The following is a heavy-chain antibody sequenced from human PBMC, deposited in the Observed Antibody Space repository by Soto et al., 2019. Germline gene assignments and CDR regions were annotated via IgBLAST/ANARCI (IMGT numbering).Heavy chain of an antibody. CDR2: INHSGST. V-gene: IGHV4-34*01. J-gene: IGHJ4*02. D-gene: IGHD5-18*01. Sequence: PSETLSLTCAVYGGSFSGYYWSWIRQPPGKGLEWIGEINHSGSTNYNPSLKSRVTISVDTSKNQFSLKLSSVTAADTAVYHCARGLKLRYRTTGYWGQGTLVTVSS. CDR3: ARGLKLRYRTTGY. CDR1: GGSFSGYY.